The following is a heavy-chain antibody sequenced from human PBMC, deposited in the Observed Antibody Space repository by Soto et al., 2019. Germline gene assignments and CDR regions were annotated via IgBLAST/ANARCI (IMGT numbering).Heavy chain of an antibody. CDR2: INPSGGST. Sequence: SASVKVSCKASGYTFTSYYMHWVRQAPGQGLEWMGIINPSGGSTSYAQKFQGRVTMTRDTSTSTVYMELSSLRSEDTAVYYCAAPRGELLREKYYYYYGMDVWGQGTTVTVS. D-gene: IGHD1-26*01. V-gene: IGHV1-46*01. J-gene: IGHJ6*02. CDR1: GYTFTSYY. CDR3: AAPRGELLREKYYYYYGMDV.